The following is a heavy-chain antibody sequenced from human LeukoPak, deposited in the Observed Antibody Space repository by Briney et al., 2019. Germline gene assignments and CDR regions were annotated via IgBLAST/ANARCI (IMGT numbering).Heavy chain of an antibody. V-gene: IGHV4-34*01. D-gene: IGHD2-2*01. CDR3: ASYAKDIVVLPAASIYWYFDL. Sequence: PSETLSLTCAVYGGSFGGYYWSWLRQPPGKGLEWIGEINHSGSTNYNPSLKSRVTISVDTSKNQFSLKLSSVTAADTAVYYCASYAKDIVVLPAASIYWYFDLWGRGTLVTVSS. J-gene: IGHJ2*01. CDR2: INHSGST. CDR1: GGSFGGYY.